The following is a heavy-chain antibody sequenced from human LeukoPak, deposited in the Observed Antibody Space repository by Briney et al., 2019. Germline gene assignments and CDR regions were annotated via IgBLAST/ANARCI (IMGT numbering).Heavy chain of an antibody. J-gene: IGHJ5*02. CDR1: GYTFTSYG. V-gene: IGHV1-18*04. D-gene: IGHD3-10*01. CDR2: ISAYNGNT. CDR3: ARDWSFGSGSYNNWFDP. Sequence: GASVKVSCKASGYTFTSYGISWVRQAPGQGLEWMGWISAYNGNTNYAQKLQGRVIMTTDTSTSTAYMELRSLRSDDTAVYYCARDWSFGSGSYNNWFDPWGQETLVTVSS.